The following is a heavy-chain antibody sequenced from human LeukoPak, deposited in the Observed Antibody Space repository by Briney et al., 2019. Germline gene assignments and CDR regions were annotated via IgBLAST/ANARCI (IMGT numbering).Heavy chain of an antibody. CDR2: ISHDGSNE. CDR1: GLTFSNYA. J-gene: IGHJ4*02. V-gene: IGHV3-30-3*01. Sequence: PGRSLTLSCAVSGLTFSNYAMHWVRHAPGKGLEWVAAISHDGSNEYYAESVKGRITVSRDTSENTLYLQMNSLRAEDTAVYYCARDLSGSYIFDYWGQGTLVTVSS. D-gene: IGHD1-26*01. CDR3: ARDLSGSYIFDY.